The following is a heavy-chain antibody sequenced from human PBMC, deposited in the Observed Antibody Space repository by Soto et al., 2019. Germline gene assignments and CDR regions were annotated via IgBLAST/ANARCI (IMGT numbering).Heavy chain of an antibody. J-gene: IGHJ4*02. CDR3: ARRYGGTFDY. CDR1: GSSIRNYY. D-gene: IGHD2-15*01. CDR2: IYYSGST. V-gene: IGHV4-59*01. Sequence: SETLSLTCTVSGSSIRNYYWSWIRQPPGKRLEWIGYIYYSGSTNYNPSLKSRVTISVDTSKNQLSLKLSSVTAADTAVYYCARRYGGTFDYWGQGTLVTVSS.